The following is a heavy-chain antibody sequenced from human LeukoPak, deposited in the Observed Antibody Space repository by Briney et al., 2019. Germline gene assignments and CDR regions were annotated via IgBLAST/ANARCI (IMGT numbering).Heavy chain of an antibody. CDR2: INHSGSA. Sequence: SETLSLTCAVYGGSFSGYYWSWIRQPPGKGLEWIGEINHSGSANYNPSLKSRVTISVDTSKNQFSLKLSSVTAADTAVYYCARDDVTRNAFDIWGQGTMVTVSS. CDR1: GGSFSGYY. D-gene: IGHD4-23*01. V-gene: IGHV4-34*01. CDR3: ARDDVTRNAFDI. J-gene: IGHJ3*02.